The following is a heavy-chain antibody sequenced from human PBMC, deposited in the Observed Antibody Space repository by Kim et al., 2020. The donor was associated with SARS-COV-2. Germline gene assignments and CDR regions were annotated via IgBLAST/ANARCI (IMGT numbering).Heavy chain of an antibody. V-gene: IGHV3-23*01. J-gene: IGHJ4*02. D-gene: IGHD2-2*01. Sequence: YYADSVTGRFTISRDNSKNTLYLQMNSLRAEDTAVYYCAKDSWDAARGDYWGQGTLVTVSS. CDR3: AKDSWDAARGDY.